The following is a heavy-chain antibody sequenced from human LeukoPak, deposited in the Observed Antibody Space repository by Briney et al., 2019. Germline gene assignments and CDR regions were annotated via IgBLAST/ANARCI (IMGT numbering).Heavy chain of an antibody. J-gene: IGHJ6*02. Sequence: SETLSLTCTVSGGSISSGGYYWSWIRQHPGRGLEWIGYIYNTGSTYCNPSLKSRVTISVDTSKNQFSLKLSSVTAADTAVYYCARGCSSTSCYHYYYYGMDVWGQGTTVTVSS. CDR3: ARGCSSTSCYHYYYYGMDV. CDR1: GGSISSGGYY. V-gene: IGHV4-31*03. CDR2: IYNTGST. D-gene: IGHD2-2*01.